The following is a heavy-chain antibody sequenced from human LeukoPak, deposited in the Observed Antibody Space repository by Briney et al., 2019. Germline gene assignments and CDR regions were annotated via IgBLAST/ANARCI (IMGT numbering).Heavy chain of an antibody. CDR1: GVSLSGNY. CDR2: IYTSGTT. Sequence: SETLSLTCTVSGVSLSGNYWSWIRQPAGKGLEWIGRIYTSGTTNYNPSLKSRVTMSVDTSNNQFSLNLRSVTAADTAVYYCARRRTAAASGYFDYWGQGILVTVSS. V-gene: IGHV4-4*07. J-gene: IGHJ4*02. D-gene: IGHD6-13*01. CDR3: ARRRTAAASGYFDY.